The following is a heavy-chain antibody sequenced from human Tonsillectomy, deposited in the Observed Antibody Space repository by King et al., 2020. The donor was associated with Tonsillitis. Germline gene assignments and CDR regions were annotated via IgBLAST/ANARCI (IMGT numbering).Heavy chain of an antibody. CDR2: IYYSGST. J-gene: IGHJ4*02. CDR1: GGSISSYY. CDR3: ARARAFYYDSSGCPGPLFDY. Sequence: QLQESGPGLVKPSETLSLTCTISGGSISSYYWSWLRQPPGKGLEYIGYIYYSGSTNYNPSLKSRVTISVDTSKNQFSLKLSSVTAADTAVYYCARARAFYYDSSGCPGPLFDYWGQGTLVTVSS. D-gene: IGHD3-22*01. V-gene: IGHV4-59*01.